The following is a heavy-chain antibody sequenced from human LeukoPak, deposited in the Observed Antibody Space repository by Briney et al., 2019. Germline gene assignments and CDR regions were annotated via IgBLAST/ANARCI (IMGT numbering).Heavy chain of an antibody. CDR1: GGSFSGYY. CDR2: INHSGST. J-gene: IGHJ6*03. Sequence: PSETLSLTCAVYGGSFSGYYWSWIRQPPGKGLEWIGEINHSGSTNYNPSLKSRVTISVDTSKNQFSLKLSSVTAADTAVYYCARVSGGNYYNYMDVRGKGTTVTVSS. CDR3: ARVSGGNYYNYMDV. V-gene: IGHV4-34*01. D-gene: IGHD2-15*01.